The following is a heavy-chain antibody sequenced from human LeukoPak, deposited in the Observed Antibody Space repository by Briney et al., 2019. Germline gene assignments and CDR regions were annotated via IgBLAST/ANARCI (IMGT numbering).Heavy chain of an antibody. Sequence: GESLKISCKGSGYSFTSYWIGWVRQMPGKGLEWMGIIYPGDSDTRYSPSFQGQVTIPADKSISTAYLQWSSLKASDTAMYYCARLNYDFWSGYYPYYYGMDVWGQGTTVTVSS. CDR1: GYSFTSYW. J-gene: IGHJ6*02. V-gene: IGHV5-51*01. D-gene: IGHD3-3*01. CDR2: IYPGDSDT. CDR3: ARLNYDFWSGYYPYYYGMDV.